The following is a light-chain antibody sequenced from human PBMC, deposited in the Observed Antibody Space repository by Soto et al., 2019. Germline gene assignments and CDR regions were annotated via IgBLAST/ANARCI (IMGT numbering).Light chain of an antibody. Sequence: DIQMTQSPSTLSASVGDRVTIICRASQTIDSWLAWYQQRPGKPPNLLIYKASTLASGVPSRFSGSGSGTEFTLTINSLQPDDFATYYCQQYHIYSGTFGQGTKVDI. CDR1: QTIDSW. J-gene: IGKJ1*01. V-gene: IGKV1-5*03. CDR3: QQYHIYSGT. CDR2: KAS.